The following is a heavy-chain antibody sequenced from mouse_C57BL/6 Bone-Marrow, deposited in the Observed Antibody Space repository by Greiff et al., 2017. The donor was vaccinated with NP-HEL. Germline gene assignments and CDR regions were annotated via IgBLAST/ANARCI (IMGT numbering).Heavy chain of an antibody. J-gene: IGHJ3*01. Sequence: QVQLQQSGAELARPGASVKLSCKASGYTFTSYGISWVKQRTGQGLEWIGEIYPRSGNTYYNEKFKGKATLTVAKSSSTAYMELRSLTSEDSAVYCSAKLRWCLRARFAYWGQGTLVTVSA. CDR3: AKLRWCLRARFAY. D-gene: IGHD1-1*02. CDR2: IYPRSGNT. V-gene: IGHV1-81*01. CDR1: GYTFTSYG.